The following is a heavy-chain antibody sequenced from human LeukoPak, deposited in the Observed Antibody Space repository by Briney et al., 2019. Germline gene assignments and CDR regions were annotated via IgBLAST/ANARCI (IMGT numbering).Heavy chain of an antibody. J-gene: IGHJ4*02. V-gene: IGHV4-59*08. CDR2: IHHSGDT. CDR3: AKGGYSYAYYFDY. CDR1: GGSISSSY. Sequence: SETLSLTCTVSGGSISSSYWNWIRQPPGKGLQWIGYIHHSGDTNSNPSLKNRVTISIDTSRKQVSLKLKSVTAADTAVYYCAKGGYSYAYYFDYWGQGTLVTVSS. D-gene: IGHD5-18*01.